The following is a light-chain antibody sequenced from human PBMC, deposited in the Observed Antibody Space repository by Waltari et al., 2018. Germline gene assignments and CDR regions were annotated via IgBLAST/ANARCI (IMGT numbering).Light chain of an antibody. Sequence: IVLTQSPASLSLSPGDRATLSCRASQGVGRTLAWYQQRAGQSPWRMIYDASSRATGIPDRFSGSGSGTAFSHTISRLEPEDFAVYYCQKYGTRPATFGQGTKGEVK. V-gene: IGKV3-20*01. CDR3: QKYGTRPAT. J-gene: IGKJ1*01. CDR2: DAS. CDR1: QGVGRT.